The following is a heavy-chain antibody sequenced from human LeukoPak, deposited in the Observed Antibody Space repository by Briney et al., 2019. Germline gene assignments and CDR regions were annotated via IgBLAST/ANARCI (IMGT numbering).Heavy chain of an antibody. CDR2: VNRDGSET. V-gene: IGHV3-7*03. CDR1: GFALSSHW. CDR3: ARNNGMDV. J-gene: IGHJ6*02. Sequence: GGSLRLSCAAPGFALSSHWMTWVRPVPGRGPEWVANVNRDGSETYYLDSVKGRFTISKDNAKNSLYLQMNSLRAEDTALYHCARNNGMDVWGQGTTVIVSS.